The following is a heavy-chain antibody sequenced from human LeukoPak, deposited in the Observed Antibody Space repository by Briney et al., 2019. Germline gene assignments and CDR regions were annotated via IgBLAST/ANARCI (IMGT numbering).Heavy chain of an antibody. CDR3: AKDHYYYDSSGYYSHY. J-gene: IGHJ4*02. Sequence: GSLVLSCAASGFPFSSYGMHWVRQAPGKGLEWVAFIRYDGSNKYYADSVKGRFTISRDNSKSTLYPQMNSLRAEDTAVYYCAKDHYYYDSSGYYSHYWGQGTLVTVSS. CDR1: GFPFSSYG. CDR2: IRYDGSNK. D-gene: IGHD3-22*01. V-gene: IGHV3-30*02.